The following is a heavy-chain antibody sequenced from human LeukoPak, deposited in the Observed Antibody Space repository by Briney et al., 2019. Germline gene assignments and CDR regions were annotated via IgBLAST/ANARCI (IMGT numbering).Heavy chain of an antibody. Sequence: GGTLRLSCAASGFTFSSYGMSWVRQAPGKGLEWVSAISGSGGSTYYADSVKGRFTISRDNSKNTLYLQMNSLRAEDTAVYYCAKDDCSGGSCYYSLFDYWGRGTLVTVSS. CDR3: AKDDCSGGSCYYSLFDY. V-gene: IGHV3-23*01. D-gene: IGHD2-15*01. J-gene: IGHJ4*02. CDR2: ISGSGGST. CDR1: GFTFSSYG.